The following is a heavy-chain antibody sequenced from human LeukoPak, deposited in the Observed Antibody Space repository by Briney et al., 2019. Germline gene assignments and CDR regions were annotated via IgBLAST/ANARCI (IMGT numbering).Heavy chain of an antibody. CDR2: IKSKIDGGTT. Sequence: GGSLRLSCAASGFTFSNAWMNWVRQAPGKGLEWVGRIKSKIDGGTTDHAAAVRGRFIISRDDSRNTLYLQMNSLKTDDTAIYYCITGPPYRRNSRWYYSHWGQGTLVTVSS. V-gene: IGHV3-15*01. CDR1: GFTFSNAW. CDR3: ITGPPYRRNSRWYYSH. J-gene: IGHJ4*02. D-gene: IGHD6-13*01.